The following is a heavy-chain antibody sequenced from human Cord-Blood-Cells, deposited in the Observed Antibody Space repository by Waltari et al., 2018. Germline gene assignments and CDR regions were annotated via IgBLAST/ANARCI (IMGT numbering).Heavy chain of an antibody. Sequence: VQQLQPLTLDGTPVSSLKASCMTCGGAFPGYAIYQVSQPLGQGLAWLEENIPIFDTANYAQKYQGRVTITADESTSTAYRELSSLRSEDTAVYYCARDRNIVGAHDAFDIWGQGTMVTVSS. CDR1: GGAFPGYA. J-gene: IGHJ3*02. V-gene: IGHV1-69*12. CDR3: ARDRNIVGAHDAFDI. D-gene: IGHD1-26*01. CDR2: NIPIFDTA.